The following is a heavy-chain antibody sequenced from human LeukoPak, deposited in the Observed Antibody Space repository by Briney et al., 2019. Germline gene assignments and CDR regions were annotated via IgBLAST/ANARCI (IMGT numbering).Heavy chain of an antibody. V-gene: IGHV1-18*01. CDR1: GYTFTTYG. Sequence: ASVKVCCKASGYTFTTYGISWVRQAPGQGLEWMGWISAYSGNTNYAQKLQGRITMTTDTSTSTAYMELRSLRSDDTAMYYCARDGRQGSPSMFEPWGQGTLVTASS. CDR3: ARDGRQGSPSMFEP. J-gene: IGHJ5*02. CDR2: ISAYSGNT. D-gene: IGHD1-26*01.